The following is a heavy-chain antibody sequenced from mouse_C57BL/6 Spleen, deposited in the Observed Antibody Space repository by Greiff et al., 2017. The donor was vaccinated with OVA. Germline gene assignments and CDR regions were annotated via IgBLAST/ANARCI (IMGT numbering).Heavy chain of an antibody. Sequence: VQLQQSVAELVRPGASVKLSCTASGFNIKNTYMHWVKQRPEQGLEWIGRIDPANGNTKYAPKFQGKATITADTSSNTAYLQLSSLTSEDAASYYCARRITTVGGEDYFDYWGQGTTLTVSS. CDR2: IDPANGNT. J-gene: IGHJ2*01. CDR1: GFNIKNTY. V-gene: IGHV14-3*01. CDR3: ARRITTVGGEDYFDY. D-gene: IGHD1-1*01.